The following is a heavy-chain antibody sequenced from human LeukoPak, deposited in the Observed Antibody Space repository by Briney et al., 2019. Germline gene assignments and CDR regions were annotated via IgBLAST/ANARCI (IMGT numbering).Heavy chain of an antibody. Sequence: SGTLSLTCAVSGDSISSNYWWTWVRQPPGKGLEWIGEIHHSGSTNYSPSLKSRVTISVDTSKNQFSLKLSSVTAADTAVYYCARGGSGWNYYYYYMDVWGKGTTVTISS. CDR1: GDSISSNYW. CDR2: IHHSGST. V-gene: IGHV4-4*02. D-gene: IGHD6-19*01. J-gene: IGHJ6*03. CDR3: ARGGSGWNYYYYYMDV.